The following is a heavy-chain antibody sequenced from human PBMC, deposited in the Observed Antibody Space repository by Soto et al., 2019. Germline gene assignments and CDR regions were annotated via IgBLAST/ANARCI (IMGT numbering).Heavy chain of an antibody. CDR2: IYSGGST. J-gene: IGHJ3*02. V-gene: IGHV3-66*01. CDR1: GFTVSSNY. D-gene: IGHD6-13*01. Sequence: GGFLRLSCAASGFTVSSNYMSWVRQAPGKGLEWVSVIYSGGSTYYADSVKGRFTISRDNSKNTLYLQMNSLRAEDTAVYYCARVSSSSWYDHDAFDIWGQGTMVTVSS. CDR3: ARVSSSSWYDHDAFDI.